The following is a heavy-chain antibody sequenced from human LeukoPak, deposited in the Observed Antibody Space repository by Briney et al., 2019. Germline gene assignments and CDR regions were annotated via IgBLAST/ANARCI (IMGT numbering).Heavy chain of an antibody. CDR2: IYHSGST. CDR3: ARDDAPSGGRKEGAY. V-gene: IGHV4-4*02. D-gene: IGHD2-15*01. Sequence: SETLSLTCAVSGGSISSSNWWSWVRQPPGKGLEWIGEIYHSGSTNYNPSLKSRVTISVDKSKNQFSLKLSSVTAADTAVYYCARDDAPSGGRKEGAYWGQGTLVTVSS. J-gene: IGHJ4*02. CDR1: GGSISSSNW.